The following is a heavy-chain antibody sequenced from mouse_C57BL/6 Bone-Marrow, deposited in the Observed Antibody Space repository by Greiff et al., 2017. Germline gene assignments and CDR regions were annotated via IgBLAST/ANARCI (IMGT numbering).Heavy chain of an antibody. Sequence: VQPQESGPGLVQPSQSLSITCTVPGFSLTSHGVHWVRQSPGKGLEWLGVIWRGGSTDYNAAFMSRLSITKDNSKSQVFFKMNSLQADDTAIYYCANTVVAPSYAMDYWGQGTSVTVSS. CDR3: ANTVVAPSYAMDY. CDR1: GFSLTSHG. V-gene: IGHV2-5*01. J-gene: IGHJ4*01. CDR2: IWRGGST. D-gene: IGHD1-1*01.